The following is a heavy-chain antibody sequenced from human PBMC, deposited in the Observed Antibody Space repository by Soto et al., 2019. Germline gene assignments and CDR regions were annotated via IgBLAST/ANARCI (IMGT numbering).Heavy chain of an antibody. CDR1: GGTLSTNA. J-gene: IGHJ6*02. CDR3: ARGGFVAGLYNALDA. D-gene: IGHD6-19*01. CDR2: IIPMFGSP. V-gene: IGHV1-69*06. Sequence: QVQLVQSGAEVKKAGSSVKVSCKTSGGTLSTNAISWVRQAPGQGLEWMGAIIPMFGSPKYAQKFQGRVTITADNPTSTIYMEMISRTSADTAGYYCARGGFVAGLYNALDAWGQGTTVAVSS.